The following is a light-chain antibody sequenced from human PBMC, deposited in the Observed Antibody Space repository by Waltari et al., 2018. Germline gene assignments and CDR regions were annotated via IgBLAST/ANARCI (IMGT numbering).Light chain of an antibody. CDR2: RAS. J-gene: IGKJ4*01. Sequence: DFVMTQSPDSLAVSLGERATTNCRSSQSVLSNNQNYLAWYQQKPGQPPKLLIYRASTRASGVPDRFGGSGSGTDFTLTISSLQAEDVAVYYCQQHHSAPLTFGGGTKVEI. CDR3: QQHHSAPLT. CDR1: QSVLSNNQNY. V-gene: IGKV4-1*01.